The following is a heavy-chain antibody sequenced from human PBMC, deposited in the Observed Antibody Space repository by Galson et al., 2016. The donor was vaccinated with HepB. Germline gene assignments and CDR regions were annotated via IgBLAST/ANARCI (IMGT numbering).Heavy chain of an antibody. D-gene: IGHD2-8*02. J-gene: IGHJ4*02. CDR3: TTGLGSCTGGICYQPDY. V-gene: IGHV3-15*01. CDR1: GFSFSDAW. CDR2: VKSKIDGETT. Sequence: SLRLSCAASGFSFSDAWMTWVRQAPGKGLEWVGRVKSKIDGETTDYAAPVKGRFSISRDDSRNTLHLQMSSLKTEDTAVYYCTTGLGSCTGGICYQPDYWGQGTLVIVSS.